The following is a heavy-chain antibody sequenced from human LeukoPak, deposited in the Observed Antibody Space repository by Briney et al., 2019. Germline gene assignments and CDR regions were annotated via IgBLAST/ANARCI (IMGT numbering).Heavy chain of an antibody. CDR2: ISHGGST. CDR3: ARARSYPIYYYYYMDV. J-gene: IGHJ6*03. CDR1: GGSISSRYW. Sequence: PSGTLSLTCAVSGGSISSRYWWNWVRQPPGKGLEWIGEISHGGSTNYNPSLKSRVTISVDKSKNQFSLKLNSVTAADTAVYYCARARSYPIYYYYYMDVWGKGATVTVSS. V-gene: IGHV4-4*02. D-gene: IGHD3-10*01.